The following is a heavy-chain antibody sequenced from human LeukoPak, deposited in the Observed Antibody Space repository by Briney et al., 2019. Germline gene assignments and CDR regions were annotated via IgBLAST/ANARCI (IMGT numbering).Heavy chain of an antibody. D-gene: IGHD2-15*01. CDR3: ARDRIPGYCTSGSCTTDY. CDR1: GFTFSSYA. Sequence: GGSLRLSCAASGFTFSSYAMHWVRQAPGKGLEWVAVISYDGSNKYYADSVKGRFTISRDNSKNTLYLQMNSLRAEDTAVYYCARDRIPGYCTSGSCTTDYWGQGTLVTVSS. CDR2: ISYDGSNK. J-gene: IGHJ4*02. V-gene: IGHV3-30*01.